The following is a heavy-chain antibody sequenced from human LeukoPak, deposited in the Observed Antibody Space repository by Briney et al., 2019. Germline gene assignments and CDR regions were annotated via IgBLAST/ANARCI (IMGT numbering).Heavy chain of an antibody. CDR3: ARDDSRGSFDY. D-gene: IGHD3-22*01. Sequence: PSETLSLTCTVSGGSVSSGSYYWSSIRQPPGKGLEWIGYIYYSGSTNYNPSLKSRVTISVDTSKNQFSLKLSSVTAADTAVYYCARDDSRGSFDYWGQGALVTVSS. V-gene: IGHV4-61*01. CDR1: GGSVSSGSYY. CDR2: IYYSGST. J-gene: IGHJ4*02.